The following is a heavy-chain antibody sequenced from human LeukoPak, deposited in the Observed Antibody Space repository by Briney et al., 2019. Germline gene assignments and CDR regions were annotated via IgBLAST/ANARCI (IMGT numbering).Heavy chain of an antibody. Sequence: GGSLRLSWSSIGLNFMMDWMGGLRQAPGKGLEWVANIKQEGREKYYVDSVKGRFTISRDNAKNLLYLQMNSLRAEDTAVYYGAKDVSDRFCFYPWGQVTLVTVSS. D-gene: IGHD1-14*01. CDR2: IKQEGREK. J-gene: IGHJ5*02. V-gene: IGHV3-7*05. CDR3: AKDVSDRFCFYP. CDR1: GLNFMMDW.